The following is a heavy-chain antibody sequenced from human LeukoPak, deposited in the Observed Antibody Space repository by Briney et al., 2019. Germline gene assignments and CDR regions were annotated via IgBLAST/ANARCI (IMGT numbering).Heavy chain of an antibody. CDR1: GGTFSSYA. J-gene: IGHJ4*02. D-gene: IGHD3-22*01. CDR2: IIPIFGTA. V-gene: IGHV1-69*13. CDR3: ARDTIDSSGYYDY. Sequence: SVKASCKASGGTFSSYAISWVRQAPGQGLEWMGGIIPIFGTANYAQKFQGRVTITADESTSTAYMELISLRSEDTAVYYCARDTIDSSGYYDYWGQGTLVTVSS.